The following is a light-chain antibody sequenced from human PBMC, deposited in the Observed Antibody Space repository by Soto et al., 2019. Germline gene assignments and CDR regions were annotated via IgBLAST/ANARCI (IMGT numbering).Light chain of an antibody. CDR3: LQYNSYPFT. Sequence: DIQMTQSPSSLAASVVDWVTITCRASHTIMTYLNWYQLKPGKPPRLLIYGASTLQSWAPSRFSGSASGAAFTLTISSLQPEDFATYYCLQYNSYPFTFGGGTKVDIK. CDR1: HTIMTY. V-gene: IGKV1-17*01. J-gene: IGKJ4*01. CDR2: GAS.